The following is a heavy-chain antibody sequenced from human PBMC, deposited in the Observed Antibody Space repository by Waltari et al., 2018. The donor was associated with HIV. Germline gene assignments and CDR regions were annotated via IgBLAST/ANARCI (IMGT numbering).Heavy chain of an antibody. Sequence: EALLVQSGGGVVRPGGSLRLDCEAATFWFRRYWTCWIRQASGKGLEWLANINQDATKKNYADSVKGRFSVSRDNGKYSVFLEMNRLRVQDTAVYFCARGDQWGLFMDSYYGLDVWGRGTTVIVSS. CDR1: TFWFRRYW. D-gene: IGHD1-26*01. CDR3: ARGDQWGLFMDSYYGLDV. J-gene: IGHJ6*02. V-gene: IGHV3-7*01. CDR2: INQDATKK.